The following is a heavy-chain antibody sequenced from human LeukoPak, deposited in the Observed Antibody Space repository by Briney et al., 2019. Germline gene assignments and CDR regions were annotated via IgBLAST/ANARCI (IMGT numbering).Heavy chain of an antibody. J-gene: IGHJ4*02. CDR1: GGSISSYY. V-gene: IGHV4-59*12. CDR3: ARDRAGGYYYGSGSPLDY. CDR2: IYYSGST. Sequence: SETLSLTCTVSGGSISSYYWSWIRQPPGKGLEWIGYIYYSGSTNYNPSLKSRVTISVDTSKNQFSLKLSSVTAADTAVYYCARDRAGGYYYGSGSPLDYWGQGTLVTVSS. D-gene: IGHD3-10*01.